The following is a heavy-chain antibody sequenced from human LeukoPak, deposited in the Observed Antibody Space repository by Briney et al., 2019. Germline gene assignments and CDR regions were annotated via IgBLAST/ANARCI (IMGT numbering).Heavy chain of an antibody. CDR2: ISSSSRYI. V-gene: IGHV3-21*04. D-gene: IGHD6-19*01. J-gene: IGHJ4*02. Sequence: GGSLRLSCAASGFTFSSYMNWVRQAPGKGLEWVSSISSSSRYIYYADSVKGRFTISRDYSKNTLYLQMNSLRAEDTAVYYCAKAYKSGWYYFDYWGQGTLVTVSS. CDR1: GFTFSSY. CDR3: AKAYKSGWYYFDY.